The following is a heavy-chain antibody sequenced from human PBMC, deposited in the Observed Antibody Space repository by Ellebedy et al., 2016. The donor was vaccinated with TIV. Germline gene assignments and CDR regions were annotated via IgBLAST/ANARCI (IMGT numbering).Heavy chain of an antibody. V-gene: IGHV3-48*04. D-gene: IGHD3-10*01. CDR2: ISAYSNTI. CDR3: ARGGRGHDY. J-gene: IGHJ4*02. CDR1: GFTFSNFD. Sequence: GESLKISCAASGFTFSNFDMNWVRQAPGKGLEWISYISAYSNTIKYADSVKGRFTISRDSAKNSLYLQMNSLRPEDTAVYYCARGGRGHDYWGQGTLVTVSS.